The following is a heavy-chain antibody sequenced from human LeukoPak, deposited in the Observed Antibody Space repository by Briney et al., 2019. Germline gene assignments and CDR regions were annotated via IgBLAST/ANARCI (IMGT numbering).Heavy chain of an antibody. Sequence: GGSLRPSCAASGFTFSSYAMSWVRQAPGKGLEWVSAISGSGGSTYYADSVKGRFTISRDNSKNTLYLQMNSLRAEDTAVYYCAKEVRGDNLDYYYYGMDVWGKGTTVTVSS. J-gene: IGHJ6*04. CDR1: GFTFSSYA. CDR3: AKEVRGDNLDYYYYGMDV. V-gene: IGHV3-23*01. CDR2: ISGSGGST. D-gene: IGHD3-10*01.